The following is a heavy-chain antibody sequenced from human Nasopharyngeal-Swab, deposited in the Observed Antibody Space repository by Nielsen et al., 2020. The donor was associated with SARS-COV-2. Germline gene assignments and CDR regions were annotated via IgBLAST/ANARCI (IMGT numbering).Heavy chain of an antibody. CDR2: TKEDGTVT. Sequence: GGSLRLSCAATGFTFSRYWMSWVREAPGRGLEWLAHTKEDGTVTHYVDSVRGLFTVSRDNAKNSLFLQMNSLRAEDPAVYFCARVGLDGAVSSCGQGTLVTVSS. CDR1: GFTFSRYW. D-gene: IGHD5-24*01. J-gene: IGHJ5*02. CDR3: ARVGLDGAVSS. V-gene: IGHV3-7*03.